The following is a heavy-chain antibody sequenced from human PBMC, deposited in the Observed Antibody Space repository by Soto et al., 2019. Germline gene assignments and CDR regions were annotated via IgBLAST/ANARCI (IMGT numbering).Heavy chain of an antibody. CDR3: KAAYSSSSSVY. CDR1: GFTSVDYA. Sequence: PGGSLRLSCIASGFTSVDYAMSWVRQAPGKGLEWVGFIRRKAYGGTTEYAASVKGRFTISRDDSKSIAYLQMNSLKTEDTAVYYCKAAYSSSSSVYWGQGTLVTVSS. CDR2: IRRKAYGGTT. J-gene: IGHJ4*02. V-gene: IGHV3-49*04. D-gene: IGHD6-6*01.